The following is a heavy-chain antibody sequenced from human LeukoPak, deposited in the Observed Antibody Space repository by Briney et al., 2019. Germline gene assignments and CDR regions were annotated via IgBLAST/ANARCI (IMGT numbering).Heavy chain of an antibody. V-gene: IGHV3-23*01. CDR2: ISGSRGST. D-gene: IGHD4-17*01. J-gene: IGHJ5*02. CDR1: GFTFSSYA. CDR3: AKESDGDYGINWFDP. Sequence: TGGSLRLSCAASGFTFSSYAMSWVRQAPGKGLEWVSTISGSRGSTYYADSVKGRFTISRDNSKNTLYLQMNSLRAEDTAVYYCAKESDGDYGINWFDPWGQGTLVTVSS.